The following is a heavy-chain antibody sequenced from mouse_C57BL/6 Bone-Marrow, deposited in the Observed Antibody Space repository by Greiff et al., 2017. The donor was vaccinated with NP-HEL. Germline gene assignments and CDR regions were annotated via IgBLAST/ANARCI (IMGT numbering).Heavy chain of an antibody. Sequence: GQLQQSGAELVRPGASVTLSCKASGYTFTDYEMHWVKQTPVHGLEWIGAIDPETGGTAYNQKFKGKAILTADKSSSTAYMELRSLTAEDSAVYCCSPINATPYWGQGTTLTVSS. CDR1: GYTFTDYE. D-gene: IGHD2-4*01. CDR2: IDPETGGT. J-gene: IGHJ2*01. V-gene: IGHV1-15*01. CDR3: SPINATPY.